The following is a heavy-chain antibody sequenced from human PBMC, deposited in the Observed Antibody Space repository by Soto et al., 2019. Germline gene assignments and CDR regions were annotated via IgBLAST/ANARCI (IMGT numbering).Heavy chain of an antibody. J-gene: IGHJ6*02. CDR1: GYSVTISDYY. Sequence: SETLSLTCSVSGYSVTISDYYWACIRQPPGKGLEWIGSMFYSGLTYYNPSLKSRVTLSVDTSKNQFSVRLYSVTAADTAVYYCAPLSVSLSGPYGIHVWGQGTTVTVSS. D-gene: IGHD2-15*01. CDR2: MFYSGLT. V-gene: IGHV4-39*01. CDR3: APLSVSLSGPYGIHV.